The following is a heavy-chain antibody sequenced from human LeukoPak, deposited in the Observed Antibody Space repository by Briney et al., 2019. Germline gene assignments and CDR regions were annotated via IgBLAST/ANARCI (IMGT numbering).Heavy chain of an antibody. CDR2: IYYSGST. V-gene: IGHV4-39*07. CDR3: ARDPPPYGSGKLYYGMDV. Sequence: SETLPLTCTVSGGSISSSSYYWGWIRQPPGKGLEWIGSIYYSGSTYYNPSLKSRVTISVDTSKNQFSLKLSSVTAADTAVYYCARDPPPYGSGKLYYGMDVWGQGTTVTVSS. J-gene: IGHJ6*02. CDR1: GGSISSSSYY. D-gene: IGHD3-10*01.